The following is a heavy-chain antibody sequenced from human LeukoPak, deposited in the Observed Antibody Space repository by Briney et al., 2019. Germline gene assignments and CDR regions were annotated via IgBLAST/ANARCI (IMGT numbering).Heavy chain of an antibody. V-gene: IGHV1-18*01. CDR3: ARVMGATRYNWFDP. J-gene: IGHJ5*02. CDR2: ISAYNGNT. Sequence: ASVKVSCKASGYTFTSYGISWVRQAPGQGLEWMGWISAYNGNTNYAQKLQGRVTMTTDTSTGTAYMELRSLRSDDTAVYYCARVMGATRYNWFDPWGQGTLVTVSS. D-gene: IGHD1-26*01. CDR1: GYTFTSYG.